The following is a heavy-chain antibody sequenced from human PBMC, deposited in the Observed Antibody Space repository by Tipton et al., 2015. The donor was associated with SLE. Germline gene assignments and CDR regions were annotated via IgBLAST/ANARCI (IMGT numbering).Heavy chain of an antibody. D-gene: IGHD5-24*01. CDR1: GGSISSSSYY. V-gene: IGHV4-61*05. Sequence: LRLPCIVSGGSISSSSYYWNWIRQPPGKGLEWIGYINYSGSTNYNPSLKSRVTISVDTSKNQFSLKLSSVTAADTAVYYCARLEGDGYKWYFDYWGQGTLVTVST. CDR2: INYSGST. CDR3: ARLEGDGYKWYFDY. J-gene: IGHJ4*02.